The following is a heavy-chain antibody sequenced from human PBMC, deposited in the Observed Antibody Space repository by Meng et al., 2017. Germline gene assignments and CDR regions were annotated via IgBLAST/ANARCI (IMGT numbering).Heavy chain of an antibody. CDR1: GGSIGSYY. Sequence: VQTQESGPGLGKPSETLSLTCTFSGGSIGSYYWSWIRQPPGKGLEWIGYIYYSGSTNYNPSLKSRVTISVDTSKNQFSLKLSSVTAADTAVYYCARVLPLDTAMVTRAFDIWGQGTMVTVSS. CDR3: ARVLPLDTAMVTRAFDI. V-gene: IGHV4-59*01. D-gene: IGHD5-18*01. CDR2: IYYSGST. J-gene: IGHJ3*02.